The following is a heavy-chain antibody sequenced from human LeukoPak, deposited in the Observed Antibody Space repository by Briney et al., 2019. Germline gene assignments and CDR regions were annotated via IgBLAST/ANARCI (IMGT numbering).Heavy chain of an antibody. CDR1: GGSVSSSNW. CDR2: ISHSGST. CDR3: ARAYSFRFDP. J-gene: IGHJ5*02. Sequence: SGTLSLTCAVSGGSVSSSNWWSWVRQPPGQGLEWIGEISHSGSTNYNPSLKSRVTISVDKSNNQFSLKLNSGTAADTAVYYCARAYSFRFDPWCQGTLVTVSS. V-gene: IGHV4-4*02. D-gene: IGHD5-18*01.